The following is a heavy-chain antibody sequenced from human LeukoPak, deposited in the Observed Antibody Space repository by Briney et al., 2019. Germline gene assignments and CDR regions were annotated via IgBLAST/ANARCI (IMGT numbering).Heavy chain of an antibody. Sequence: PGGSLRLSCAASGFTLSTYAMIWVRQAPGKGLECVSAISKSGGSTYYADSVKGRFTISTDISKSTLYLQMNSLRAEDTAAYYCAKAVGASYYYAMDVWGQGTSVTVSS. V-gene: IGHV3-23*01. J-gene: IGHJ6*02. CDR1: GFTLSTYA. CDR2: ISKSGGST. D-gene: IGHD1-26*01. CDR3: AKAVGASYYYAMDV.